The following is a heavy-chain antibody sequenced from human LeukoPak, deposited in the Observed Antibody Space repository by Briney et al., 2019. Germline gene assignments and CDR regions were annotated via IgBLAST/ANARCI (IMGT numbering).Heavy chain of an antibody. CDR2: INQDGSAA. CDR3: VRSIDY. V-gene: IGHV3-7*01. Sequence: PGGSLRLSCEASGFTFSHYWMAWVRQTPGKGLEWVANINQDGSAAFYVDSVKGRVTISRDNAESSLYLQMYGLTAEDTAVYYCVRSIDYWDQGTLVTVSS. CDR1: GFTFSHYW. J-gene: IGHJ4*02.